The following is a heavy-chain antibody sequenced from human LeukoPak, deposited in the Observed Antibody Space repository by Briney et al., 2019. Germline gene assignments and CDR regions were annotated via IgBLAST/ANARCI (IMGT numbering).Heavy chain of an antibody. CDR1: GFTFSSYA. Sequence: SGGPLRLSCAASGFTFSSYAMHWVRQAPGKGLEYVSAISSNGGSTYYANSVKGRFTISRDNAKNSLYLQMNSLRAEDTAVYYCARDGVAVGATTLDYWGQGTLVTVSS. V-gene: IGHV3-64*01. D-gene: IGHD1-26*01. CDR2: ISSNGGST. J-gene: IGHJ4*02. CDR3: ARDGVAVGATTLDY.